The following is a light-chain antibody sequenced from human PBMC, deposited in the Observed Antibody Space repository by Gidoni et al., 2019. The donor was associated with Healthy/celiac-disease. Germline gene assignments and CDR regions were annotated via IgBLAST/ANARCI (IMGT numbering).Light chain of an antibody. V-gene: IGKV1-39*01. Sequence: IQMSQPPPSLSASVGDRVTITCRASQSISSYLNWYQQKPGKAPKLLIYAASSLQSGVPSRFSGSGSGTDFTLTISSLQPEDFAAYYCQQSYSTPPLTFGGGTKVEIK. CDR2: AAS. CDR1: QSISSY. J-gene: IGKJ4*01. CDR3: QQSYSTPPLT.